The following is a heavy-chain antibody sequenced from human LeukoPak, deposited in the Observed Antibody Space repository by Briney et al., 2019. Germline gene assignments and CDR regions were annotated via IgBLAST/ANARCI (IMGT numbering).Heavy chain of an antibody. V-gene: IGHV4-59*08. CDR2: IYYSGST. D-gene: IGHD7-27*01. CDR3: ATLSGDFDY. Sequence: SETLSLTCTVSGGSISSYYWSWIPQPPGKGLEWIGYIYYSGSTNYNPSLKSRVTISVDTSKNQFSLKLSSVTAADTAVYYCATLSGDFDYWGQGTLVTVSS. J-gene: IGHJ4*02. CDR1: GGSISSYY.